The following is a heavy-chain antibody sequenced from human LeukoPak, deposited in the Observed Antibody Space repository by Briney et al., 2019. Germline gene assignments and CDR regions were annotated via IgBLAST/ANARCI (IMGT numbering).Heavy chain of an antibody. V-gene: IGHV3-30-3*01. J-gene: IGHJ4*02. CDR1: EFTFSSYA. Sequence: GSLKISCAASEFTFSSYAMHWVRQAPGKGLEWVAAISFDGNNEYYADSVKGRFTISRDNSKNTLYLQMNSLRAEDTAVYYCANIIRKYTSGYYYFDYWGQGTLVTVSS. CDR2: ISFDGNNE. CDR3: ANIIRKYTSGYYYFDY. D-gene: IGHD6-25*01.